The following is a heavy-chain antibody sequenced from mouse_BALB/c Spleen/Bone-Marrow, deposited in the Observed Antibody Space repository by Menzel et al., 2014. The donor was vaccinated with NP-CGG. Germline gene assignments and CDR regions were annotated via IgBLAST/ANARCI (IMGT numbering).Heavy chain of an antibody. J-gene: IGHJ4*01. CDR1: DYTFTTYW. V-gene: IGHV1-74*01. Sequence: QVQLKESGPDLVRPGPSVKMSCKASDYTFTTYWMHWVKQRPGQGLEWIGMIDPSTSETRLNQKFKDKATLIVDKSSNPAYMQRSSLTCEDAAVYYSARRTIAMEYWGQGTSVAVSS. D-gene: IGHD1-1*02. CDR3: ARRTIAMEY. CDR2: IDPSTSET.